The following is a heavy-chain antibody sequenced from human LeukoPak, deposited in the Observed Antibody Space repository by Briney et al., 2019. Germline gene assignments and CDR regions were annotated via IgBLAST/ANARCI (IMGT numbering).Heavy chain of an antibody. D-gene: IGHD6-19*01. CDR2: INPSGGST. CDR3: ARASYSSGWYRTDTRNWFDP. V-gene: IGHV1-46*01. Sequence: ASVKVSCKASGYTFTSYYMHWVRQAPGQGLEWMGIINPSGGSTSYAQKFQGRVTMTRDMSTSTVYMELSSLRSEDTAVYYCARASYSSGWYRTDTRNWFDPWGQGTLVTVSS. CDR1: GYTFTSYY. J-gene: IGHJ5*02.